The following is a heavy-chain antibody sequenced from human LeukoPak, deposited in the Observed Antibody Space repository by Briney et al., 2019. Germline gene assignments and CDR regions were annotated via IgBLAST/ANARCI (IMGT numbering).Heavy chain of an antibody. CDR1: GFTFSSYG. J-gene: IGHJ4*02. CDR2: ISYDGGNK. Sequence: PGRSLRLSCAASGFTFSSYGMHWVRQAPGKGLEWVAVISYDGGNKYYADSVKGRFTISRDNSKNTLYLQMNSLRAEDTAVYYCAKRTTVLYYWGQGTLVTVSS. D-gene: IGHD4-17*01. V-gene: IGHV3-30*18. CDR3: AKRTTVLYY.